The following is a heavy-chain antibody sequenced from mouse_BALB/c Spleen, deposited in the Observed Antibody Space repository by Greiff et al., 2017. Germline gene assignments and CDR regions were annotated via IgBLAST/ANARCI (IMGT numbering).Heavy chain of an antibody. J-gene: IGHJ4*01. CDR2: ISSGSSTI. Sequence: DVHLVESGGGLVQPGGSRKLSCAASGFTFSSFGMHWVRQAPEKGLEWVAYISSGSSTIYYADTVKGRFTISRDNPKNTLFLQMTSLRSEDTAMYYCARKGVRRGNYYAMDYWGQGTSVTVSS. CDR1: GFTFSSFG. V-gene: IGHV5-17*02. D-gene: IGHD2-14*01. CDR3: ARKGVRRGNYYAMDY.